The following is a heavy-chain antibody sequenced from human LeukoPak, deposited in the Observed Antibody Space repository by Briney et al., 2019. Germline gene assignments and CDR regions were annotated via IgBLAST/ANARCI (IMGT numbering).Heavy chain of an antibody. CDR3: ARRAGGYSHPYDY. CDR2: IYSGGST. CDR1: GFTFTNYA. Sequence: PGGSLRLSCAASGFTFTNYAMTWVRQAPGKGLEWVSLIYSGGSTYYADSVKGRFTISRDNSKNTLYLQMNSLRAEDTAVYYCARRAGGYSHPYDYWGQGTLVTVSS. V-gene: IGHV3-53*01. J-gene: IGHJ4*02. D-gene: IGHD4-23*01.